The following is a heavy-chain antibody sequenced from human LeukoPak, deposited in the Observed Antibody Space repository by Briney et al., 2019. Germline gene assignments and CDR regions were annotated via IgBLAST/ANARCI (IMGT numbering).Heavy chain of an antibody. CDR1: SASISGCY. CDR3: ANYRSSGWYAFDS. Sequence: SETLSLTRIVASASISGCYWRWIRQPPGKGLEWIGYISYSGSTNYNPSLKSRVTISVDTSKNQCSLKQSSVNAPNAAEYYCANYRSSGWYAFDSWGQGSLVTVSS. J-gene: IGHJ4*02. CDR2: ISYSGST. V-gene: IGHV4-59*01. D-gene: IGHD6-19*01.